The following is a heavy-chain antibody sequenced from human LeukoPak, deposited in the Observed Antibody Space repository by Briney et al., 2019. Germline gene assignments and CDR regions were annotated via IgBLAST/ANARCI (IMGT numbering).Heavy chain of an antibody. J-gene: IGHJ4*02. V-gene: IGHV1-8*01. CDR1: GYIFSSND. Sequence: GASVKVSCKASGYIFSSNDINWVRQAAGRGLEWMGWMNPNSGDTGYTEKFQGRVAMTRSTSITTAYMELSSLRSEDTAVYYCARGPFGSGSFLDYWGQGTLVTVSS. CDR2: MNPNSGDT. CDR3: ARGPFGSGSFLDY. D-gene: IGHD3-10*01.